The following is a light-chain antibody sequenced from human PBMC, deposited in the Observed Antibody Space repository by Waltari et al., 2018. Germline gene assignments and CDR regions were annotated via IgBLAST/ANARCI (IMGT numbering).Light chain of an antibody. CDR3: QKYVSLPAT. CDR1: PSVGKY. J-gene: IGKJ1*01. Sequence: VLTQSPGTLPLSPGERATLPGGASPSVGKYLAWYQQKPGQAPRLLIYDTSTRATGIPDRFSGSGSGTDFSLTISRLEPEDFAVYYCQKYVSLPATFGQGTKVQAK. CDR2: DTS. V-gene: IGKV3-20*01.